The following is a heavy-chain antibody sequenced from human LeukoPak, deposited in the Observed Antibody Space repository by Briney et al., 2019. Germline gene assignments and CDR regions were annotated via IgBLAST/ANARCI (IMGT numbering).Heavy chain of an antibody. CDR3: ARHKDETFHFDY. V-gene: IGHV4-30-4*01. D-gene: IGHD2/OR15-2a*01. J-gene: IGHJ4*02. CDR1: GGSISSGDYY. Sequence: SETLSLTCTVSGGSISSGDYYWSWIRQPPGKGLEWIGYIYYSGSTYYNPSLKSRVTISVDTSKNQFSLKLSSVTAADTAVYYCARHKDETFHFDYWGQGTLVTVSS. CDR2: IYYSGST.